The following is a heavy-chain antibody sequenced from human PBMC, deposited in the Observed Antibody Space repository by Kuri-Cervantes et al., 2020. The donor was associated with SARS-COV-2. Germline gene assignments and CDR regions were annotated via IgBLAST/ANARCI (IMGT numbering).Heavy chain of an antibody. CDR2: IYHSGST. CDR3: ARVVPAADEGLYYYYMDV. CDR1: GGSISSSSYY. D-gene: IGHD2-2*01. Sequence: SETLSLTCTVSGGSISSSSYYWGWIRQPPGKGLEWIGSIYHSGSTYYNPSLKSRVTISVDTSKNQFSLKLSSVTAADTAVYYCARVVPAADEGLYYYYMDVWGKGTTVTVSS. J-gene: IGHJ6*03. V-gene: IGHV4-39*07.